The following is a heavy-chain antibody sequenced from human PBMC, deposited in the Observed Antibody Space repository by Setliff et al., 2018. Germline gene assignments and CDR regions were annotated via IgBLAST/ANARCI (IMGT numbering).Heavy chain of an antibody. CDR2: MYYSGKT. D-gene: IGHD3-10*01. J-gene: IGHJ4*02. Sequence: LSLTCTVSGDSIARSYLYWGWIRQPPGKGLEWIATMYYSGKTFYHPSLRSRVTISRDTSKNQFSLKLTSVTAADTAVYYCARSLGSGSYYNSRPFYSDYWGQGTLVTVSS. CDR1: GDSIARSYLY. CDR3: ARSLGSGSYYNSRPFYSDY. V-gene: IGHV4-39*07.